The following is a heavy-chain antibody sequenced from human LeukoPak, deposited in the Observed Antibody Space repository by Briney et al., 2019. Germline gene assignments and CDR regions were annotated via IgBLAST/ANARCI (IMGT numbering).Heavy chain of an antibody. D-gene: IGHD1-1*01. CDR1: GDSVSSNSAA. CDR3: ARSTGPIDY. Sequence: SQTLSLTCAISGDSVSSNSAAWNWIRQSPSRGLEWLGRAYYRSKWYTYYAVSVKSRISINRDTSKNQISLQLNSVTPEDTAVYYCARSTGPIDYWGQGTLVTVSS. V-gene: IGHV6-1*01. J-gene: IGHJ4*02. CDR2: AYYRSKWYT.